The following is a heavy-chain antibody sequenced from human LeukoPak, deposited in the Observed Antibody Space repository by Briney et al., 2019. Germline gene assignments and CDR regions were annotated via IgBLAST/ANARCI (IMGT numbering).Heavy chain of an antibody. V-gene: IGHV3-7*04. D-gene: IGHD1-26*01. J-gene: IGHJ3*02. Sequence: PGGSLRLSCAASGFTFSSYSMNWVRQAPGKGLEWVANIKQDGSEKYYVDSVKGRFTISRDNAKNSLYLQMNSLRAEDTAVYYCARDISGSYSSDAFDIWGQGTMVTVSS. CDR3: ARDISGSYSSDAFDI. CDR1: GFTFSSYS. CDR2: IKQDGSEK.